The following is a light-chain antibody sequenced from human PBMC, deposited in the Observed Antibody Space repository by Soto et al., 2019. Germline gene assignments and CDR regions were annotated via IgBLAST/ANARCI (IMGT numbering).Light chain of an antibody. J-gene: IGKJ4*01. V-gene: IGKV3D-15*01. Sequence: EIVMTQSPVTLSVSPGERGTLACRASQSVSDDLAWYQQKPGQAPRLLIYGASTRVTGIPARFSGSGSGTEFTLTISSLQSEDFAVYYCQQYNNWPLTFGGGTKVDIK. CDR1: QSVSDD. CDR3: QQYNNWPLT. CDR2: GAS.